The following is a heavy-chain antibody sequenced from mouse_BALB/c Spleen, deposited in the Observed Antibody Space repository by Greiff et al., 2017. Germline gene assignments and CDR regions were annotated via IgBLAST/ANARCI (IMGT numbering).Heavy chain of an antibody. J-gene: IGHJ2*01. CDR3: ARVGSSYGFDY. CDR2: IDPANGNT. D-gene: IGHD1-1*01. CDR1: GFNIKDTY. V-gene: IGHV14-3*02. Sequence: VQLKESGAELVKPGASVKLSCTASGFNIKDTYMHWVKQRPEQGLEWIGRIDPANGNTKYDPKFQGKATITADTSSNTAYLQLSSLTSEDTAVYYCARVGSSYGFDYWGQGTTLTVSS.